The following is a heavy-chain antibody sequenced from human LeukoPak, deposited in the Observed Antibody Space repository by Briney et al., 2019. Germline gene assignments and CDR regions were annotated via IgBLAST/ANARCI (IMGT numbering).Heavy chain of an antibody. D-gene: IGHD3-9*01. Sequence: ASVKVSCKASGYTFNGYYMHWVRQAPGQGLEWMGWISSNDGNTYYVQNFQGRVTMTTDTSTSTAYMELRSLRSDDTAVYYCARVDILTGYYFFDSWGQGTLVTVSS. CDR3: ARVDILTGYYFFDS. CDR2: ISSNDGNT. CDR1: GYTFNGYY. J-gene: IGHJ4*02. V-gene: IGHV1-18*04.